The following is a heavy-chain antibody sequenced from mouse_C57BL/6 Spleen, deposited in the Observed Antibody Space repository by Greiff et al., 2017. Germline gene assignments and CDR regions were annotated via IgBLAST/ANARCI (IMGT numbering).Heavy chain of an antibody. CDR1: GYTFTSYW. V-gene: IGHV1-64*01. CDR2: VHPNSGST. D-gene: IGHD1-1*01. Sequence: VQLQQPGAELVKPGASVKLSCKASGYTFTSYWMHWVKQRPGQGLEWIGMVHPNSGSTNYNEKFKSKATLTVDKSSSTAYMQLSSLTSEDSAVYYCARDYYYYGSPYAMDYWGQGTSVTVSS. CDR3: ARDYYYYGSPYAMDY. J-gene: IGHJ4*01.